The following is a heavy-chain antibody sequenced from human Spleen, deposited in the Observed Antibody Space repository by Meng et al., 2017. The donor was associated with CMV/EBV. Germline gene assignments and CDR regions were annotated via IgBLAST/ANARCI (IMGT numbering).Heavy chain of an antibody. Sequence: ASVKVSCKASGHTFTSDDINSVRQATGQGLEWMGWMNPNSGKTGYAQKFQGRVTMTRNTSIGTDYMELSSLRSDDTAVYYCARGGGRLRLGELSSPIDYWGQGTLVTVSS. J-gene: IGHJ4*02. CDR1: GHTFTSDD. V-gene: IGHV1-8*01. CDR3: ARGGGRLRLGELSSPIDY. D-gene: IGHD3-16*02. CDR2: MNPNSGKT.